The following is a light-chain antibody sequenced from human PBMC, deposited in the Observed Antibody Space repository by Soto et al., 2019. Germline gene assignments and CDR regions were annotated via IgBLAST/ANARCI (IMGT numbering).Light chain of an antibody. CDR3: MQARQTPWT. V-gene: IGKV2-28*01. J-gene: IGKJ1*01. Sequence: DLVMTQSPLSLPVTPGEPASISCRSSQSLLHSNGYNYLDWYLQKPGQSPQLLIYLGSNRASGVPDRFSGSGSGTDLTLKISRVEAEDVGVYYCMQARQTPWTFGQGTKVEIK. CDR2: LGS. CDR1: QSLLHSNGYNY.